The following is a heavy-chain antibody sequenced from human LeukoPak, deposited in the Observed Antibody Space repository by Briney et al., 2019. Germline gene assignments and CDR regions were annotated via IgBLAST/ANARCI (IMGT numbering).Heavy chain of an antibody. CDR2: INAGNGNT. V-gene: IGHV1-3*01. J-gene: IGHJ4*02. CDR3: ARDSPQYSSGWYTLRTPYYFDY. CDR1: GYTFTSYA. Sequence: ASVKVSCKASGYTFTSYAMHWVRQAPGQRLEWMGWINAGNGNTKYSQKFQGRVTITRDTSASTAYMELSSLRSEDTAVYYCARDSPQYSSGWYTLRTPYYFDYWGQGILVTVSS. D-gene: IGHD6-19*01.